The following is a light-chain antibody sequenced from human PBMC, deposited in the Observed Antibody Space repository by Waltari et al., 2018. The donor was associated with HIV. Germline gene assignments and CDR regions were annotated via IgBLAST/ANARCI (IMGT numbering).Light chain of an antibody. J-gene: IGKJ2*01. CDR2: QLS. V-gene: IGKV2-30*01. CDR3: MQGTHWPYT. Sequence: DVVMSQSPLSLPVILGQPASISCRSSHSLVYDDGNTFLIWVHQRPGQSPRRLIYQLSNRDSGVPDRFSGSGSGTDFTRKISRVEAEDVGVYYCMQGTHWPYTFGQGTKLEIK. CDR1: HSLVYDDGNTF.